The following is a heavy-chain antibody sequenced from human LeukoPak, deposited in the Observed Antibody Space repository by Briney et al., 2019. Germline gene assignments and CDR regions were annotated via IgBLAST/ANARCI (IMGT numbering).Heavy chain of an antibody. D-gene: IGHD2-15*01. CDR1: GYTFTSYD. J-gene: IGHJ3*02. CDR3: ARQGGYCSGGSCYRNDAFDI. CDR2: MNPDSGNT. Sequence: ASVKVSCKASGYTFTSYDIIWVRQATGQGLEWMGWMNPDSGNTGYAQKFQGRVTMTRNTSISTAYMELSSLRSEDTAVYYCARQGGYCSGGSCYRNDAFDIWGQGTMVTVSS. V-gene: IGHV1-8*01.